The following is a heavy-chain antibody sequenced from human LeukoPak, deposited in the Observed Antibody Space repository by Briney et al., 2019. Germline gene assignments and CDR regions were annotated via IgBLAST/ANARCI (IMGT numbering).Heavy chain of an antibody. V-gene: IGHV3-30*02. Sequence: GGSLRLSCAASGFTFSSYGMHWVRQAPGKGLEWVAFIRYDGSNKYYADSVKGRFTISRDNSKNTLYLQMNSLRAEDTAVYYCAKDPTPYYDFWSSQYFQHWGQGTLVTVSS. CDR3: AKDPTPYYDFWSSQYFQH. D-gene: IGHD3-3*01. CDR1: GFTFSSYG. J-gene: IGHJ1*01. CDR2: IRYDGSNK.